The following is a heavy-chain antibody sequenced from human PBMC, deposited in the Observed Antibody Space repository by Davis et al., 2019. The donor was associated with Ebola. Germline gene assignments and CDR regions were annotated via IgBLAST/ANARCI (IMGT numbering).Heavy chain of an antibody. CDR2: INAGNGNT. D-gene: IGHD4-17*01. J-gene: IGHJ6*02. CDR1: GYTFTRFS. V-gene: IGHV1-3*01. CDR3: AGNSVTTRLDYDGMDV. Sequence: ASVQVSCKASGYTFTRFSIHWVRQAPGQRLEWMGSINAGNGNTIYSQNFQGRVTITRDTSASTVYRELSSLRSEDTAVYYCAGNSVTTRLDYDGMDVWGQGTTVTVSS.